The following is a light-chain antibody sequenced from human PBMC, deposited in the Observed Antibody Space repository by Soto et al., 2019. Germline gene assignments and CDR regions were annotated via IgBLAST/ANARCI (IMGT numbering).Light chain of an antibody. CDR3: LQARQTPRT. CDR1: QRPLHSNGYHY. CDR2: LGS. Sequence: DIVMTQSPLSLPVTPGEPASISCRSSQRPLHSNGYHYLDWYLKKPWQSPQLLIYLGSNRASGVPDRVSASGSGTDVPLKISRVEAEEVGVYYCLQARQTPRTSGQATKVEI. V-gene: IGKV2-28*01. J-gene: IGKJ1*01.